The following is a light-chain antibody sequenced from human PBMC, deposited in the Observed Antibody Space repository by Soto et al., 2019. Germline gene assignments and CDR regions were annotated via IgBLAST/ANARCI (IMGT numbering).Light chain of an antibody. CDR1: SSNIGSFS. V-gene: IGLV1-44*01. Sequence: QAVVTQPPSASGTPGQRVTISCSVSSSNIGSFSVSWYQQLPGTAPKLLIYTNSQRPSGVPDRISGSKSGTSASLAISGLQSEDEGDYYCAAWDDSLSGVQFGGGTKLTVL. CDR2: TNS. CDR3: AAWDDSLSGVQ. J-gene: IGLJ2*01.